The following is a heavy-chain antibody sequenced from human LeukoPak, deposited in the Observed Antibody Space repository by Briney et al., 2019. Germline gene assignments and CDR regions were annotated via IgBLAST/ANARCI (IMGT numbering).Heavy chain of an antibody. CDR2: ISSDSGTI. J-gene: IGHJ4*02. V-gene: IGHV3-48*04. CDR1: AFTFNTYS. CDR3: AREGRLRPSHIYY. Sequence: GGSLRLSCVASAFTFNTYSMNWVRQAPGQGLDWLSYISSDSGTIYYADSVKGRFTISRDNAQNSLYLQMNSLRAEDTAVYYCAREGRLRPSHIYYWGQGTLVTASS. D-gene: IGHD2-21*01.